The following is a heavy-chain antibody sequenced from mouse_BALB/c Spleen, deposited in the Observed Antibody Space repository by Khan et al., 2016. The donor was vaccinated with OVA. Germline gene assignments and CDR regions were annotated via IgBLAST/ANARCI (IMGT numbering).Heavy chain of an antibody. Sequence: QVRLQQSGAELARPGASVKLSCKASGYIFTDYNINWMRQRTGQGLAWIGEIYPGSDNTYYNERFKGKATLTVDKSSSTAYMHLSSLTSEDSAVYFCTREWAAWFPYWGQGTLVTVSA. V-gene: IGHV1-77*01. J-gene: IGHJ3*01. CDR1: GYIFTDYN. CDR3: TREWAAWFPY. CDR2: IYPGSDNT.